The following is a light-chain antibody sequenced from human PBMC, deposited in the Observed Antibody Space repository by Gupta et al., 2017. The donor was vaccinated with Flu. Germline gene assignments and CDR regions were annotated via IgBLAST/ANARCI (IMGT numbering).Light chain of an antibody. CDR1: SRDIGSYKY. Sequence: SITISCTGTSRDIGSYKYVSWYQQHPGKAPKLVIYDVTNRPSGVSTRFSGSKSGDTASLTISGLQAEDEADYYCSSCTSSTTLVFGGGTRLTVL. J-gene: IGLJ2*01. V-gene: IGLV2-14*01. CDR3: SSCTSSTTLV. CDR2: DVT.